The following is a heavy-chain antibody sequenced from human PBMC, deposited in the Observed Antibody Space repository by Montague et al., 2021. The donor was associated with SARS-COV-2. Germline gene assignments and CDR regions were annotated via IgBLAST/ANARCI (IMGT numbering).Heavy chain of an antibody. CDR3: ARGLDLLEF. V-gene: IGHV4-59*08. CDR1: GGSISSYY. Sequence: SETLSLTCTVSGGSISSYYWSWIRQPPGKGLEWIGYIYYSGSTNYNPSLKSRVTISVDTSKNQFSLKLSSVTAADTAVYYCARGLDLLEFWGQGTLVTVSS. J-gene: IGHJ4*02. CDR2: IYYSGST. D-gene: IGHD2/OR15-2a*01.